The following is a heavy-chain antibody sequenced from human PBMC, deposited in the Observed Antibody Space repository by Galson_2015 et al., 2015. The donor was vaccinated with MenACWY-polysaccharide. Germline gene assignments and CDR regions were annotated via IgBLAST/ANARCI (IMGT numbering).Heavy chain of an antibody. Sequence: SLRLSCAASGFTFSSYGMHWVRQAPGKGLEWVAFIRYDGSNKYYADSVKGRFTISRDNSKNTLYLQMNSLRAEDTAVYYCARGRPTLLRYFDWLSSYYFDYWGQGTLVTVSS. V-gene: IGHV3-30*02. CDR3: ARGRPTLLRYFDWLSSYYFDY. CDR2: IRYDGSNK. D-gene: IGHD3-9*01. CDR1: GFTFSSYG. J-gene: IGHJ4*02.